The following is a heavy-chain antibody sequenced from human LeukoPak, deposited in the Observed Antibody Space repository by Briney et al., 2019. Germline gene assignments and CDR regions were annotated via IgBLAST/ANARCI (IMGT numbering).Heavy chain of an antibody. CDR1: GGTFSSYA. J-gene: IGHJ3*02. Sequence: ASVKVSCKASGGTFSSYAISWVRQAPGQGLGWMGGIIPIFGTANYAQKFQGRVTITADESTSTAYMELSSLRSEDTAVYYCARAGTTGNVGSDDAFDIWGQGTMVTVSS. CDR2: IIPIFGTA. D-gene: IGHD1-1*01. V-gene: IGHV1-69*13. CDR3: ARAGTTGNVGSDDAFDI.